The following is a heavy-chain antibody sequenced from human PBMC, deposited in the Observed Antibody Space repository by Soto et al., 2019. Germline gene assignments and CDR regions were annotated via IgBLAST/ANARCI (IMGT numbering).Heavy chain of an antibody. CDR2: ISYDGSEK. CDR1: RFSFSTYG. J-gene: IGHJ3*01. V-gene: IGHV3-30*18. Sequence: PGGSLRLSCAASRFSFSTYGMHWVRQAPGKGLEWVAVISYDGSEKYYADSVKGRFTISRDNSKNTLYLQMDSLRTEDTAVYFCANEWRYHYATDAFVLWLQGTMGTVSS. D-gene: IGHD2-2*01. CDR3: ANEWRYHYATDAFVL.